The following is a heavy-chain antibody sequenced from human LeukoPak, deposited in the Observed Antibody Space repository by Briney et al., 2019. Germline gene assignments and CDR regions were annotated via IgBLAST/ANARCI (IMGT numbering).Heavy chain of an antibody. Sequence: PGGALRPSCGAPGFTFSNYSINWGRPAPGKGPGWGPSISSSSSYIYYADSVKGRFTISRDNAKNSLYLQMNSLRAEDTAVYYCASSTVTFYYYYMDVWGKGTTVTVSS. J-gene: IGHJ6*03. V-gene: IGHV3-21*01. CDR1: GFTFSNYS. CDR2: ISSSSSYI. D-gene: IGHD4-17*01. CDR3: ASSTVTFYYYYMDV.